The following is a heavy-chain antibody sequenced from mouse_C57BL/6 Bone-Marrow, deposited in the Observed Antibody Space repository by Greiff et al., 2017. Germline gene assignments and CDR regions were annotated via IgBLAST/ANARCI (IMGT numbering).Heavy chain of an antibody. CDR2: ISSGSSTI. CDR1: GFTFSDYG. V-gene: IGHV5-17*01. D-gene: IGHD1-1*01. Sequence: EVQRVESGGGLVKPGGSLKLSCAASGFTFSDYGMHWVRQAPEKGLEWVAYISSGSSTIYYADTVKGRFTISRDNAKNTLFLQMTSLRSEDTDMYYCARGTTVARHYYAMDYWGQGTSVTVSS. J-gene: IGHJ4*01. CDR3: ARGTTVARHYYAMDY.